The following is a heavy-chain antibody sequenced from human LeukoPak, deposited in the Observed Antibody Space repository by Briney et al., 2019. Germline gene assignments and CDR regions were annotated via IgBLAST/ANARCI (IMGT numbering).Heavy chain of an antibody. J-gene: IGHJ4*02. CDR1: GYTFTAFY. D-gene: IGHD2-2*02. Sequence: ASVKVSCKAPGYTFTAFYMHWVRQAPGQGLEWMGWINPNSGGTNYAQKFQGRVTMTRDTSISTAYMELSRLRSDDTAVYYCARVRAKIPDYWGQGTLVTVSS. V-gene: IGHV1-2*02. CDR2: INPNSGGT. CDR3: ARVRAKIPDY.